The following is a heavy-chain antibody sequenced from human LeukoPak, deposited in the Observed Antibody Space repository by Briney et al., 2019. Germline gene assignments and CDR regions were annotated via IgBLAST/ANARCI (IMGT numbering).Heavy chain of an antibody. J-gene: IGHJ4*02. Sequence: ASVKVSCKASGYTFTGYYMHWVRQAPGQGLEWMGWINPNSGGTNYAQKFQGRVTMTRDTSISTAYMELSRLRSDDTAVYYCARDQLDYCDSSGYYNWGQGTLVTVSS. V-gene: IGHV1-2*02. CDR3: ARDQLDYCDSSGYYN. D-gene: IGHD3-22*01. CDR1: GYTFTGYY. CDR2: INPNSGGT.